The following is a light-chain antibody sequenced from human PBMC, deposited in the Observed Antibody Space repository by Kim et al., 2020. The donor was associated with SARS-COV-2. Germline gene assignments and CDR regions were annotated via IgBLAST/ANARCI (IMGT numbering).Light chain of an antibody. CDR2: AKN. V-gene: IGLV3-19*01. Sequence: SSELTQDPAVSVALGQTVRITCQGDSLRSYYASWYQQKPGQAPVLVIYAKNNRPSGIPDRFSGSSSGNTASLTITGAQAEDEADYYCNSRDSSGNLWVFGGGTQLTVL. CDR1: SLRSYY. CDR3: NSRDSSGNLWV. J-gene: IGLJ3*02.